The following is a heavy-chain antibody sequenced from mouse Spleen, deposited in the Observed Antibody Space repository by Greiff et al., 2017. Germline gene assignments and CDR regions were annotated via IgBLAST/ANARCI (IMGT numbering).Heavy chain of an antibody. CDR3: AKSPHYSNFERDAMDY. J-gene: IGHJ4*01. CDR2: IDPSDSYT. Sequence: QVQLQQPGAELVMPGASVKLSCKASGYTFTSYWMHWVKQRPGQGLEWIGEIDPSDSYTNYNQKFKGKATLTVDKSSSTAYMQLSSLTSEDSAVYYCAKSPHYSNFERDAMDYWGQGTSVTVSS. V-gene: IGHV1-69*01. D-gene: IGHD2-5*01. CDR1: GYTFTSYW.